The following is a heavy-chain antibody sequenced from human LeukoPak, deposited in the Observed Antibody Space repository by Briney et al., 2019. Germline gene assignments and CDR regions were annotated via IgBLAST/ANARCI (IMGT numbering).Heavy chain of an antibody. J-gene: IGHJ3*02. V-gene: IGHV3-21*01. Sequence: GSLRLSCAASGFTFSSSSMHWVRQAPGKGLEWVSSISTSSSYIYYAELVRGRFTISRDNARKSLFLQMNSLRAEDTAVYYCARGRQNSGSYSDAFDMWGQGTMVTVSA. D-gene: IGHD1-26*01. CDR3: ARGRQNSGSYSDAFDM. CDR1: GFTFSSSS. CDR2: ISTSSSYI.